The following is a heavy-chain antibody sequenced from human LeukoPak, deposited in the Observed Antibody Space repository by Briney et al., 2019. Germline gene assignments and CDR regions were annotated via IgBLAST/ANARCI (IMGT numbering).Heavy chain of an antibody. V-gene: IGHV3-30-3*01. Sequence: PGRSLRLSCAASGFTFSSYAIHWVRQAPGKGVEWVAGISYDGSNTYYADSVKGRFTTSRDSSKNTVYLQMSSLRAEDTAVYYCARERRTVTTSDYWGQGTLVTVST. J-gene: IGHJ4*02. CDR1: GFTFSSYA. CDR3: ARERRTVTTSDY. CDR2: ISYDGSNT. D-gene: IGHD4-17*01.